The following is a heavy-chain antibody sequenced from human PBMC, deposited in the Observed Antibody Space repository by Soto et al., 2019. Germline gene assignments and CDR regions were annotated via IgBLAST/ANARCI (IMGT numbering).Heavy chain of an antibody. J-gene: IGHJ5*02. CDR2: INAGNGNT. D-gene: IGHD6-19*01. Sequence: ASVKVSCKASGYTFTSYAMHWVRQAPGQRLEWMGWINAGNGNTKYSQKIQGRVTITRDTSASTAYMELSSLRSEDTAVYYCARDLFSSGWYRKGYNWFDPWGQGTLVTVSS. CDR1: GYTFTSYA. V-gene: IGHV1-3*01. CDR3: ARDLFSSGWYRKGYNWFDP.